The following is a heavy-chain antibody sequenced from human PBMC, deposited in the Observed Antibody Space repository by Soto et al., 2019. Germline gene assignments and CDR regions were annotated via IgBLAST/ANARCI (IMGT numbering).Heavy chain of an antibody. J-gene: IGHJ5*02. CDR3: ARDLGWPAARFDP. CDR1: GFTFRNHG. D-gene: IGHD2-2*01. V-gene: IGHV3-33*01. Sequence: GGSLRLSCAASGFTFRNHGMHWVRLAPGKGLEWVAVIWYDGSEKYYADSVKGRFTISRDNSKNILYLQMNSLRGEDTAVYYCARDLGWPAARFDPWGQGTLVTISS. CDR2: IWYDGSEK.